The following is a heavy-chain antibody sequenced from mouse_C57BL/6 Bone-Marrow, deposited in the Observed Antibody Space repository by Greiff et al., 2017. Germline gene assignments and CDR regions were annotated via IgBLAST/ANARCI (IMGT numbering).Heavy chain of an antibody. V-gene: IGHV1-26*01. CDR2: INPNNGGT. D-gene: IGHD1-1*01. Sequence: EVQLQQSGPELVKPGASVKISCKASGYTFTDYYMNWVKQSHGQSLEWIGDINPNNGGTSYNQKFKGKATLTVDKSSSTAYMELRSLTSEDSAVYYCAPRGDGSSYFDSWGQGTTLTVSS. CDR1: GYTFTDYY. J-gene: IGHJ2*01. CDR3: APRGDGSSYFDS.